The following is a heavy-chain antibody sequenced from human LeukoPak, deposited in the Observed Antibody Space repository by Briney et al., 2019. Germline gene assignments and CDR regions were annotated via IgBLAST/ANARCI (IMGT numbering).Heavy chain of an antibody. CDR3: VATVAGQNPFVH. D-gene: IGHD6-19*01. Sequence: GGSLRLSCAASGFSLSDHYMGWVRQAPGKGMEWVGRVRNCALSYRTQYPASVKATFTVSRDVSHNSLSLPMNSLKTEHTAVYYCVATVAGQNPFVHWGQGTLVTVSS. V-gene: IGHV3-72*01. J-gene: IGHJ4*02. CDR2: VRNCALSYRT. CDR1: GFSLSDHY.